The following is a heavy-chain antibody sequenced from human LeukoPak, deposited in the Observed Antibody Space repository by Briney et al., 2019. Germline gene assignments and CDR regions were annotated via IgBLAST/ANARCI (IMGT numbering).Heavy chain of an antibody. CDR1: GGSISSDGYS. D-gene: IGHD1-26*01. CDR2: IYHSGST. Sequence: SQTLSLTCAVSGGSISSDGYSWTWIRQPPGKGLEWIGYIYHSGSTYYNPSLKSRVTISMDRSKNQFSLNLNSVTAADTAVYYCASGYSGTYSRGAFDYWGQGTLVTVSS. V-gene: IGHV4-30-2*01. J-gene: IGHJ4*02. CDR3: ASGYSGTYSRGAFDY.